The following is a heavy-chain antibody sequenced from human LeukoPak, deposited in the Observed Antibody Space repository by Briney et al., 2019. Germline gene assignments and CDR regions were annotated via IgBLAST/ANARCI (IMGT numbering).Heavy chain of an antibody. Sequence: SVKVSCKASGGTFSSYAISWVRQAPGQGLEWMGRIIPILGIANYAQKFQGRVTITADKSTSTAYMELSRLRSEDTAVYYCARLPTSTRYSSSWYDFDYWGQGTLVTVSS. J-gene: IGHJ4*02. CDR1: GGTFSSYA. V-gene: IGHV1-69*04. CDR3: ARLPTSTRYSSSWYDFDY. D-gene: IGHD6-13*01. CDR2: IIPILGIA.